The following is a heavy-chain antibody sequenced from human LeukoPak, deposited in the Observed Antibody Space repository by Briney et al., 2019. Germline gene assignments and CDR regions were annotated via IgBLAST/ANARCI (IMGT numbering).Heavy chain of an antibody. Sequence: ASVKVSCKASGYAFTSYGISWVRQAPGQGLEWMGWISAYNGNTNYAQKLQGRVTMTTDTSTSTAYMELRSLRSDDTAVYYCARDQRFGELFPFDPWGQGTLVTVSS. V-gene: IGHV1-18*01. J-gene: IGHJ5*02. CDR1: GYAFTSYG. CDR3: ARDQRFGELFPFDP. D-gene: IGHD3-10*01. CDR2: ISAYNGNT.